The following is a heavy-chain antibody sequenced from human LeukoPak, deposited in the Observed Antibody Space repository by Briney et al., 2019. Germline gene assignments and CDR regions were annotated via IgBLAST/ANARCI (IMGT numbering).Heavy chain of an antibody. CDR2: INPNSGGT. Sequence: ASVKVSCKASGGTFSSYAISWVRQAPGQGLEWMGWINPNSGGTNYAQKFQGRVTMTRDTSISTAYMELSRLRSDDTAVYYCARPIHSSSWSFDYWGQGTLVTVSS. J-gene: IGHJ4*02. CDR1: GGTFSSYA. V-gene: IGHV1-2*02. D-gene: IGHD6-13*01. CDR3: ARPIHSSSWSFDY.